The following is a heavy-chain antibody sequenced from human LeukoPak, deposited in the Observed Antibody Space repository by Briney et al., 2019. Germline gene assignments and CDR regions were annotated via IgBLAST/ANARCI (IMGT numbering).Heavy chain of an antibody. J-gene: IGHJ6*03. CDR1: GFTFSNAW. V-gene: IGHV3-15*01. D-gene: IGHD3-22*01. Sequence: GGSLRLSCAASGFTFSNAWMSWVRQAPGKGLEWVGRIKSKTDGGTTDYAAPVKGRFTISRDDSKNTLYLQMSSLKTEDTAVYYCTTRARGNYYDSSGYLVPYYYYYYMDVWGKGTTVTVSS. CDR2: IKSKTDGGTT. CDR3: TTRARGNYYDSSGYLVPYYYYYYMDV.